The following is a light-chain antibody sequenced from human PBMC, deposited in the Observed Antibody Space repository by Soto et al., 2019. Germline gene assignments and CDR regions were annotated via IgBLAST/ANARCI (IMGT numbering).Light chain of an antibody. Sequence: DIQLTQSPSFLSVSVGDRVTITCRASQAIDTYLAWYQQKPGKAPKLLIYAASLLQSGVPSRFSGSGSATEFTLTINSLQPEDFASYYCQQLNSFPFIFGQGTRLEIK. V-gene: IGKV1-9*01. CDR1: QAIDTY. CDR3: QQLNSFPFI. J-gene: IGKJ5*01. CDR2: AAS.